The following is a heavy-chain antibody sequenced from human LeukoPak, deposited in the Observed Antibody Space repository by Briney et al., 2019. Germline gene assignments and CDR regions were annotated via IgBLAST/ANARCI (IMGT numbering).Heavy chain of an antibody. CDR1: GFTFRHFG. CDR2: IWSDATNQ. J-gene: IGHJ4*02. D-gene: IGHD4-11*01. V-gene: IGHV3-33*06. CDR3: AKDAQRGFDYRNSLEH. Sequence: SLRLSYQASGFTFRHFGMRWVHTSPSTRLGLGAVIWSDATNQYYGDSVKGRFTISRDNFKKTVALQMDSLRAEDTAVYYCAKDAQRGFDYRNSLEHWGQGSLVTVSS.